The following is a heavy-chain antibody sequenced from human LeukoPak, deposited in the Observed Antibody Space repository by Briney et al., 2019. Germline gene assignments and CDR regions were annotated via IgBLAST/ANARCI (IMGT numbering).Heavy chain of an antibody. D-gene: IGHD6-19*01. Sequence: GASVKVSCKASGYTFTGYYMHWVRQAPGQGLEWMGWINPNSGSTNYAQKFQGRVTMTRDTSISTAYMELSRLRSDDTAVYYCARVLSSGWYEERAFDIWGQGTMVTVSS. V-gene: IGHV1-2*02. J-gene: IGHJ3*02. CDR2: INPNSGST. CDR3: ARVLSSGWYEERAFDI. CDR1: GYTFTGYY.